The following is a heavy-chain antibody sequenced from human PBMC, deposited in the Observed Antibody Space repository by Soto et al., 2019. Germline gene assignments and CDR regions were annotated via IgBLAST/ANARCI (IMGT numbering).Heavy chain of an antibody. CDR1: GFTVSSNY. CDR2: IYSGGST. J-gene: IGHJ6*02. V-gene: IGHV3-53*01. Sequence: LRLSCAASGFTVSSNYMSWVRQAPGKGLEWVSVIYSGGSTYYADSVKGRFTISRDNSKNTLYLQMNSLRAEDTAVYYCARDNIVLVPAALYYYYGMDVWGQGTTVTVSS. CDR3: ARDNIVLVPAALYYYYGMDV. D-gene: IGHD2-2*01.